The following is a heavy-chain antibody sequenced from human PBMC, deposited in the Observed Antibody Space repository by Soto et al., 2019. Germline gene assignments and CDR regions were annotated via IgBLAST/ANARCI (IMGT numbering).Heavy chain of an antibody. CDR2: IYPGDSDT. Sequence: PGESLKISCKGSGYSFTSYWIGWVRQMPGKGLEWMGIIYPGDSDTRYSPSFQGQVTISADKSISTAYLQWSSLKASDTAMYYCARQSQPTDYTAMGDAFDIWGQGTMVT. J-gene: IGHJ3*02. CDR3: ARQSQPTDYTAMGDAFDI. CDR1: GYSFTSYW. D-gene: IGHD5-18*01. V-gene: IGHV5-51*01.